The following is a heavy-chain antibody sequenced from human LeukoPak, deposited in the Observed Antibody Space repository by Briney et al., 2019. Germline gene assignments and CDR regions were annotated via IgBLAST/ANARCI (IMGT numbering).Heavy chain of an antibody. CDR2: MSPNSDNR. Sequence: ASVKVFCKASGYTFTSYDINWVRQATGQGLEWMGWMSPNSDNRGYEQNFQGRVTMTMDTSISTAYMELSSLRSEDTAVYYCAAIMVVTAGVAFNIWGQGTMVTVSS. V-gene: IGHV1-8*01. D-gene: IGHD2-21*02. CDR1: GYTFTSYD. J-gene: IGHJ3*02. CDR3: AAIMVVTAGVAFNI.